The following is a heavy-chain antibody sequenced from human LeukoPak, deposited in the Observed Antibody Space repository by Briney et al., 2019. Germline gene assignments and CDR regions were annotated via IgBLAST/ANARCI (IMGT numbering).Heavy chain of an antibody. CDR2: IYSGGST. D-gene: IGHD3-10*01. Sequence: GVLRLSCAASGFTVSSNYMSWVRQAPGKGLEWVSFIYSGGSTYYADSVKGRFTISRDNSKNTLYLQMNSLRAEDTAVYYCARVGYTYYYGSGSPRHNWFDPWGQGTLVTVSS. CDR3: ARVGYTYYYGSGSPRHNWFDP. J-gene: IGHJ5*02. CDR1: GFTVSSNY. V-gene: IGHV3-66*01.